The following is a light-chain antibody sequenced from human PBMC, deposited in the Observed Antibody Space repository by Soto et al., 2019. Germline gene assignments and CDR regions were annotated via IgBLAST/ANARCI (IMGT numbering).Light chain of an antibody. Sequence: QSALTQPASVAGSPGQSITISCTGTNSDIGGYNYVSWYQQHPGKVPKLMIYEVSNRPSGVSYRFSGSKSGNTASLTISGLQAEDEADYYCSSYTSRSTLGVFGGGTQLTVL. CDR2: EVS. CDR1: NSDIGGYNY. J-gene: IGLJ2*01. V-gene: IGLV2-14*01. CDR3: SSYTSRSTLGV.